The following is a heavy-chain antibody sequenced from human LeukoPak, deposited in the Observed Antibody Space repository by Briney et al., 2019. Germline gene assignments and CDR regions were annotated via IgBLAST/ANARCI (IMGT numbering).Heavy chain of an antibody. Sequence: SETLSLTCAVYGGSFSGYYWSWIRQPPGKGLEWIGEINHSGSTNYNPSLKSRVTISVDTSKNQFSLRLTSVTAADTAVYYCAALFRISSRQGSDYWGQGTLVTVSS. V-gene: IGHV4-34*01. CDR2: INHSGST. CDR1: GGSFSGYY. D-gene: IGHD6-6*01. J-gene: IGHJ4*02. CDR3: AALFRISSRQGSDY.